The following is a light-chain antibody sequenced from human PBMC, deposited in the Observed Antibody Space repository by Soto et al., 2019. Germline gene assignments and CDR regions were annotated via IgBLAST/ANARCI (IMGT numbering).Light chain of an antibody. CDR2: GAS. CDR1: QSVSSN. Sequence: EIVMTQSPATLSVSPGERATLSCRASQSVSSNLAWYQQKPGQAPRLLIYGASTRATGIPARFSGSGSGTEFTLSISRDQSEDFAVYYCQQYNNWPPLTFGGGTKVEIK. J-gene: IGKJ4*01. CDR3: QQYNNWPPLT. V-gene: IGKV3-15*01.